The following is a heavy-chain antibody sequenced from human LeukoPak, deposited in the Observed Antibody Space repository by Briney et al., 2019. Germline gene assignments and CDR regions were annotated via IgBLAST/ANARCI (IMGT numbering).Heavy chain of an antibody. Sequence: SETLSLTCAVYGGSFSGYYWSWIRQPPGKGLEWIGEINHSGSTNYNPSLKSRVTISVDTSKNQFSLKLSSVTAADTAVYYCASNSDYYDSSGYYLYYWGQGTLVTVSS. J-gene: IGHJ4*02. CDR2: INHSGST. V-gene: IGHV4-34*01. CDR1: GGSFSGYY. CDR3: ASNSDYYDSSGYYLYY. D-gene: IGHD3-22*01.